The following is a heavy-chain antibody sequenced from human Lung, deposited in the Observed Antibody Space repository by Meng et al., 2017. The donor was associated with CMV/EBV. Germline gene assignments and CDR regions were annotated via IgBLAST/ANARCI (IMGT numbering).Heavy chain of an antibody. V-gene: IGHV3-13*01. Sequence: GESLKISCTASGFTFSTYDFHWVRQPTGKGLEWVSSIGTVGDTYSIGSVKGRVIISREDGKNSVYLQMNGLRDGDTGLYYCARARSPTHFDYWGQGAMVTVSS. J-gene: IGHJ4*02. CDR3: ARARSPTHFDY. CDR1: GFTFSTYD. CDR2: IGTVGDT.